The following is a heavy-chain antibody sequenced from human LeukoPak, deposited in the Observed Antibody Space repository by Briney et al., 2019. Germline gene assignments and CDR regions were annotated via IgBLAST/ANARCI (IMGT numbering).Heavy chain of an antibody. CDR3: AKDLNSGSYYGPDY. CDR1: GFTFSSYG. D-gene: IGHD1-26*01. J-gene: IGHJ4*02. V-gene: IGHV3-30*18. Sequence: GGSLRLSCAASGFTFSSYGIHWVRQAPGKGLEWVAVISNDGSNEYYADSVKGRFIISRDNPKNTLYLQMNSLRVEDTAVYFCAKDLNSGSYYGPDYWGQGTLVTVSS. CDR2: ISNDGSNE.